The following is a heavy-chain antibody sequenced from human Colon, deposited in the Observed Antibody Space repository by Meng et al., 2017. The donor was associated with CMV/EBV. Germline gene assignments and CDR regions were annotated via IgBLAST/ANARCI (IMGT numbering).Heavy chain of an antibody. Sequence: SPYYTDWRRTAPWQGLESMGRIEPNSRGTDYTQKFQDRVNIAREMSLNTVYMELSNLRSDDTAVYYCPGRPNYYGSRDYRKPEFDSWGQGTLVTVSS. J-gene: IGHJ4*02. D-gene: IGHD3-10*01. CDR3: PGRPNYYGSRDYRKPEFDS. CDR1: SPYY. V-gene: IGHV1-2*06. CDR2: IEPNSRGT.